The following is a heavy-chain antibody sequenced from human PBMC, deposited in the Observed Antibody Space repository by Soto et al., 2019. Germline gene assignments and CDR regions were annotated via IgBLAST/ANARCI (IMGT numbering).Heavy chain of an antibody. CDR1: GGSFSGYY. CDR3: ARVRSTVVREYNWFDP. V-gene: IGHV4-34*01. Sequence: ASETLSLTCAVYGGSFSGYYWSWIRQPPGKGLEWIGEINHSGSTNYNPSLKSRVTISVDTSKNQFSLKLSSVTAADTAVYYCARVRSTVVREYNWFDPWGQGTLVTVSS. CDR2: INHSGST. D-gene: IGHD4-17*01. J-gene: IGHJ5*02.